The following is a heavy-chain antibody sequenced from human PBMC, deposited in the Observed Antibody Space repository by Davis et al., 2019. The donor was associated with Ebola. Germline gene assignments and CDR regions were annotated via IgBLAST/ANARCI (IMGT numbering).Heavy chain of an antibody. CDR1: GFTLSDYG. D-gene: IGHD2/OR15-2a*01. Sequence: GESLKISCAASGFTLSDYGIHWVRQTPGKGLEWVAFIWFDGSDKFYADSVKGRLSISRDNSENMVYLQMNGLRAGDTGVYYCAKGKNTYNYWNSRGDYGMDVWGQGTTVIVSS. CDR2: IWFDGSDK. V-gene: IGHV3-33*03. CDR3: AKGKNTYNYWNSRGDYGMDV. J-gene: IGHJ6*02.